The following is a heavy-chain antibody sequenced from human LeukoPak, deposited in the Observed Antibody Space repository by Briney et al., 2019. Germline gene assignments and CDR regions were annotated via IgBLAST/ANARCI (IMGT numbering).Heavy chain of an antibody. CDR3: ARGYGSGSYYPHDY. Sequence: PSETLSLTCTVSGGSISSYYWSWIRQPPGKGLEWIGCIYYSGSTNYNPSLKSRVTISVDTSKNQFSLKLSSVTAADTAVYYCARGYGSGSYYPHDYWGQGTLVTVSS. CDR1: GGSISSYY. CDR2: IYYSGST. V-gene: IGHV4-59*01. D-gene: IGHD3-10*01. J-gene: IGHJ4*02.